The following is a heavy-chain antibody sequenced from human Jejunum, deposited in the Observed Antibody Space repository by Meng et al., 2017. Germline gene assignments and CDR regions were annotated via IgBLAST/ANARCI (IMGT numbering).Heavy chain of an antibody. V-gene: IGHV6-1*01. CDR1: GDSVSSNSAA. CDR2: TYYRSKYYN. J-gene: IGHJ4*02. CDR3: ARDWGDVRGGFDF. D-gene: IGHD3-10*02. Sequence: VHLQQSRPGVVKPSQTPPLTCAISGDSVSSNSAAWNWIRQSPSRGLEWLGRTYYRSKYYNDYALSVKSRITINPDTSKNQFSLQLNSVTPEDTAIYYCARDWGDVRGGFDFWGQGTLVTVSS.